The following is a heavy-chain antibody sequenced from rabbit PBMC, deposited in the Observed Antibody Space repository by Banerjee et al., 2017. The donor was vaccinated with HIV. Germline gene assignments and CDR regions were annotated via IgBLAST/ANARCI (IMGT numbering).Heavy chain of an antibody. CDR1: GFSFSSGYD. CDR3: ARDLAGDDPYYFNL. D-gene: IGHD2-1*01. CDR2: IGTSSGNT. J-gene: IGHJ4*01. V-gene: IGHV1S45*01. Sequence: QEQLVESGGGLVQPEGSLKLTCTASGFSFSSGYDMCWVRQAPGKGLEWIACIGTSSGNTYYASWAKGRFTISKTSSTTVTLQMTSLTAADTATYFCARDLAGDDPYYFNLWGPGTLVTVS.